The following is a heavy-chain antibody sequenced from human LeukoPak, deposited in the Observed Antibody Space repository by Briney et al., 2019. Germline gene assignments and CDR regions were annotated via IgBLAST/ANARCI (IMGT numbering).Heavy chain of an antibody. V-gene: IGHV5-51*01. CDR3: ATLQCSGGSCYPGSGGYYGMDV. CDR1: GYSFTSYW. J-gene: IGHJ6*02. CDR2: IYPGDSDT. D-gene: IGHD2-15*01. Sequence: GESLKISCKGSGYSFTSYWIGWVRQMPGKGLEWMGIIYPGDSDTRYSPSFQGQVTISADRSISTAYLQWSSLKASDTAMYYCATLQCSGGSCYPGSGGYYGMDVWGQGTTVTVSS.